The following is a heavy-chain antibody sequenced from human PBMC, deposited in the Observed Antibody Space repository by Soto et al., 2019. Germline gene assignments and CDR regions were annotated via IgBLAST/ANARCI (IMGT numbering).Heavy chain of an antibody. V-gene: IGHV1-69*13. CDR2: IIPIFGTA. J-gene: IGHJ4*02. CDR1: GGTCSSYA. D-gene: IGHD3-22*01. Sequence: SVKVSCKASGGTCSSYAISWVLQAPAQGLEWMGGIIPIFGTANYAQKFQGRVTITADESTSTAYMELSSLRSEDTAVYYCARGAPQEYYYDSSGFDYWGQGTLVTVSS. CDR3: ARGAPQEYYYDSSGFDY.